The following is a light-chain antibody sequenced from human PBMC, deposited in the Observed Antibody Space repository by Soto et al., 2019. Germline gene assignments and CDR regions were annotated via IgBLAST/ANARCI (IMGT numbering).Light chain of an antibody. CDR3: QQYNTYPHA. CDR1: QSISTW. Sequence: DIQITQSPSPLSASVGDRVTITCRASQSISTWVAWYQQKPGKAPKLLIYKASTLEGGVPSRFSGSGAGTEFNITSSSVPPDDLATYYCQQYNTYPHALGGGTAVEVK. V-gene: IGKV1-5*03. CDR2: KAS. J-gene: IGKJ4*02.